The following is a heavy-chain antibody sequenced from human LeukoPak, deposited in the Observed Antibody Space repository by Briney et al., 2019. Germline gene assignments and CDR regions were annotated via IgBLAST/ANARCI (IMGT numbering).Heavy chain of an antibody. Sequence: SQTLSLTCTVSGGSISSGDYYWSWIRQPPGKGLEWIGEINHSGSTNYNPSLKSRVTISVDTSKNQFSLKLSSVTAADTAVYYCARASITIFGVVLYYYYMDVWGKGTTVTVSS. CDR1: GGSISSGDYY. J-gene: IGHJ6*03. V-gene: IGHV4-30-4*08. D-gene: IGHD3-3*01. CDR3: ARASITIFGVVLYYYYMDV. CDR2: INHSGST.